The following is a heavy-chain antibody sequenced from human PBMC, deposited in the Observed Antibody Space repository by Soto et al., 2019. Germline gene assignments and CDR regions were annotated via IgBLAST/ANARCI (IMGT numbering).Heavy chain of an antibody. CDR1: GGSISSGDYY. D-gene: IGHD2-15*01. CDR2: IYYSGST. CDR3: AREMKLFWFDP. J-gene: IGHJ5*02. Sequence: PSETLSLTCAVSGGSISSGDYYWSWIRQPPGKGPEWIGYIYYSGSTYSNPSLKSRVTILVDTSKNQFSLKLSSVTAADTAVYYCAREMKLFWFDPWGQGTLVTVSS. V-gene: IGHV4-30-4*01.